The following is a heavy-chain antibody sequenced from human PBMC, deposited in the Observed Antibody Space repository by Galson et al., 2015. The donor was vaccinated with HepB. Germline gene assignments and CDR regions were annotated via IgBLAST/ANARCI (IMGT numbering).Heavy chain of an antibody. J-gene: IGHJ3*02. V-gene: IGHV3-9*01. CDR3: ASQRKRGAVAGTRWAFDI. Sequence: SLRLSCAASGFTFDDYAMHWVRQAPGKGLEWVSGISWNSGSIGYADSVKGRFTISRDNAKNSLYLQMNSLRAEDTALYYCASQRKRGAVAGTRWAFDIWGQGTMVTVSS. CDR1: GFTFDDYA. D-gene: IGHD6-19*01. CDR2: ISWNSGSI.